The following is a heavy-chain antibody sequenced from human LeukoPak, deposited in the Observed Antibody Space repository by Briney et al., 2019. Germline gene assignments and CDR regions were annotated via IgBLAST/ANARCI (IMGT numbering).Heavy chain of an antibody. J-gene: IGHJ5*02. CDR2: IYYSGST. D-gene: IGHD3-3*01. V-gene: IGHV4-31*03. CDR1: GGSISSGGYY. Sequence: PSQTLSLTCTVSGGSISSGGYYWSWIRQHPGKGLEWIGYIYYSGSTYYNPSLKSRVTISVDTSKNKFSLKLSSVTATDTAVYYCAREPRFGAVTVQWFDPWGQGTLVTVSS. CDR3: AREPRFGAVTVQWFDP.